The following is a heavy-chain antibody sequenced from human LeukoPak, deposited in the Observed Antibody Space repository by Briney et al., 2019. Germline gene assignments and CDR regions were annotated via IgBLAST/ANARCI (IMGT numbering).Heavy chain of an antibody. CDR3: ARVERATITVDY. D-gene: IGHD5-24*01. CDR1: GYTFTGYY. V-gene: IGHV1-2*02. J-gene: IGHJ4*02. Sequence: RASVKVSCKASGYTFTGYYMHWVRQAPGQGLEWMGWINPNIGDTNYAPKFQGRVTMTRDTSITTAYMELSRLRSDDTAVYYCARVERATITVDYWGQGTLVTVSS. CDR2: INPNIGDT.